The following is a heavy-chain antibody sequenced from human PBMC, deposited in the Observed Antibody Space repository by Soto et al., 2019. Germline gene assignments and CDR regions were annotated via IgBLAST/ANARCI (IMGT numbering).Heavy chain of an antibody. J-gene: IGHJ6*02. CDR1: GYTFTSYA. V-gene: IGHV1-3*01. CDR3: AREGDYYYYYGMDV. CDR2: INAGNGNT. D-gene: IGHD3-16*01. Sequence: QVQLVQSGAEVKKPGASVKVSCKASGYTFTSYAMHWVRQAPGQRLEWMGWINAGNGNTKYSQKFQGRVTITRDTSASTAYMELSSLRSEDTAVYYCAREGDYYYYYGMDVWGQGTTVTVSS.